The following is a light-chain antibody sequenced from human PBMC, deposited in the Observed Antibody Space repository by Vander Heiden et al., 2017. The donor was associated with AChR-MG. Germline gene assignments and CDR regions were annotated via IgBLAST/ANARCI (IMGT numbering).Light chain of an antibody. J-gene: IGKJ1*01. CDR3: QQRSNWPRT. V-gene: IGKV3-11*01. Sequence: EIVLTLSPATLSLPPGERATLSCSASQSVSSYLAWYQQKPGQAPRLLIYDASNRATGIPARFSGSGSGTDFTLTISSLEPEDFAVYYCQQRSNWPRTFGQGTKVEIK. CDR2: DAS. CDR1: QSVSSY.